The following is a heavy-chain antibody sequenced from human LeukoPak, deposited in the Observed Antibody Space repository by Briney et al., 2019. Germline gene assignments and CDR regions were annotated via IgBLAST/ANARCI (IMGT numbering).Heavy chain of an antibody. CDR3: AKAYGDYTFAEYFQD. V-gene: IGHV3-23*01. Sequence: GRSLRLSCAASGFRFSNHAMSWVRQAPGKGQEWVSSIIGSGGSTNYADSVKGRFTISRDNSKNTLYLQMNDLRAEDTAVHYCAKAYGDYTFAEYFQDWGQGTLVAVSS. CDR1: GFRFSNHA. D-gene: IGHD4-17*01. CDR2: IIGSGGST. J-gene: IGHJ1*01.